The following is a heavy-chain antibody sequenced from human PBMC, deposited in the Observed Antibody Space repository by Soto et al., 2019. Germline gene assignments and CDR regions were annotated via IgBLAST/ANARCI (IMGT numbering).Heavy chain of an antibody. CDR2: IYLNDDK. CDR1: GFSLNTNGAA. D-gene: IGHD1-20*01. J-gene: IGHJ5*02. Sequence: QITLKESGPTLVKPTQTLTLTCTFSGFSLNTNGAAVGWIRQCPGKSLEWRALIYLNDDKRYSPSLKIRLNIFKDASKNQLILTMTNMDPVDTATYYCAHMDPQYRNNWNGGWFDPWGQGTLVTVSS. CDR3: AHMDPQYRNNWNGGWFDP. V-gene: IGHV2-5*01.